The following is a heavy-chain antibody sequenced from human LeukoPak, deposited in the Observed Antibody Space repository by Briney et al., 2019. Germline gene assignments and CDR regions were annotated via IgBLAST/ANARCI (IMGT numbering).Heavy chain of an antibody. CDR2: IWYDGSNK. V-gene: IGHV3-33*01. D-gene: IGHD3-22*01. Sequence: GRSLRLSCAASGFTFSSYGMHWVRQAPGKALEWVAVIWYDGSNKYYADSVKGRFTISRDNSKNTLYLQMNSLRAEDTAVYYCARDSVVVTHNWFDPWGQGTLVTVSS. CDR3: ARDSVVVTHNWFDP. J-gene: IGHJ5*02. CDR1: GFTFSSYG.